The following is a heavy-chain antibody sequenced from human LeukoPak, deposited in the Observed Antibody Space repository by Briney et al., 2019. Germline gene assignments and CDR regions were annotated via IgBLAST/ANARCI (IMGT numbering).Heavy chain of an antibody. D-gene: IGHD1-26*01. CDR3: ARTSGSYGFGYYYGMDV. CDR1: GGSISSYY. J-gene: IGHJ6*02. Sequence: KSSETLSLTCTVSGGSISSYYWSWIRQPPGKGLEWIGYIYYSGSTNYNPSLKSRVTISVDTSKNQFSLKLSSVTAADTAVYYCARTSGSYGFGYYYGMDVWGQGTTVTVSS. CDR2: IYYSGST. V-gene: IGHV4-59*01.